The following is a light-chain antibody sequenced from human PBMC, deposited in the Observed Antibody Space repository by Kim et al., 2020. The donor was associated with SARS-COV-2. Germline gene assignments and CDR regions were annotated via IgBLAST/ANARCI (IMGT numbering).Light chain of an antibody. CDR3: SSYTSSSTPIV. Sequence: QSITISCTGTSSDVGGYNCVSWYQQHPGKAPKLLIFDVSNRPSGVSNRFSGSKSGNTASLTFSGLQAEDEADYYCSSYTSSSTPIVFGTGTKVTVL. V-gene: IGLV2-14*03. J-gene: IGLJ1*01. CDR2: DVS. CDR1: SSDVGGYNC.